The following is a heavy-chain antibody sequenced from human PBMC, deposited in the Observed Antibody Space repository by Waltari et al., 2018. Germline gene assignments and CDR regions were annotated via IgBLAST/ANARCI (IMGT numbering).Heavy chain of an antibody. J-gene: IGHJ5*02. CDR1: GFTFSTTW. Sequence: EVLLVESGGGLVQPGGSLRLSCTASGFTFSTTWMTWVRQAPGKGLEWVANIQEDGAETYYMDSAKGRFTISRDNAKNSLYLQLNTLRVEDTAVYFCVESQRLSWGQGTLVTVSS. CDR2: IQEDGAET. V-gene: IGHV3-7*01. CDR3: VESQRLS. D-gene: IGHD1-1*01.